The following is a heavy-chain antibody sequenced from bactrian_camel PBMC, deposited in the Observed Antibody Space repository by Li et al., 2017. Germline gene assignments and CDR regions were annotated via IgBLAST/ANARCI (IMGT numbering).Heavy chain of an antibody. CDR3: ATGVYCAHELSPAEYDV. V-gene: IGHV3S6*01. D-gene: IGHD3*01. J-gene: IGHJ4*01. CDR2: ISLETGDT. CDR1: DWMYGRYC. Sequence: VQLVESGGGSVQAGGSLRLSCTTSDWMYGRYCMGWFRQAPGESRERVATISLETGDTDYADSVKDRFTISQDGAENTVYLQLNGLKVEDTAMYYCATGVYCAHELSPAEYDVWGPGTQVTVS.